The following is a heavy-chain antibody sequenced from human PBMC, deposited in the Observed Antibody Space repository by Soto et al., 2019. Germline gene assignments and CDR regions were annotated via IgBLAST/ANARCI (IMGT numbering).Heavy chain of an antibody. V-gene: IGHV4-4*07. J-gene: IGHJ5*02. D-gene: IGHD4-17*01. CDR3: ARSPAYGDYANLDT. CDR1: GDSVSKYY. Sequence: SETLSLTCTVSGDSVSKYYWNWIRQPAGKGLEWIGRIHSTRSPNYNPSLKSRVTVSVDTSKNQFSLKLNLTSVTAADTAVYYCARSPAYGDYANLDTCGQGPLVTVSS. CDR2: IHSTRSP.